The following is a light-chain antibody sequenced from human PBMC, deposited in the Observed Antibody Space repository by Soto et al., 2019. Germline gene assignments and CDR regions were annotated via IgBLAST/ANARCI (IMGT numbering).Light chain of an antibody. J-gene: IGKJ4*01. Sequence: IQMTQSPSSLSASVGDRVTITCRASQGISSYLAWYQQKPGKAPKLLIYTASTLQSGVPSRFSGSGSGTDFTLTISSLQPEDFATYYCQQYNSYPLPFGGGTKVDIK. CDR3: QQYNSYPLP. CDR1: QGISSY. V-gene: IGKV1-9*01. CDR2: TAS.